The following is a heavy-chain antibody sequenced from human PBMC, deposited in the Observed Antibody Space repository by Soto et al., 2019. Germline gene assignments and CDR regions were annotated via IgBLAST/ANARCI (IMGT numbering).Heavy chain of an antibody. CDR3: ERVRRPNSNLGLRAFITRMVNWFDP. CDR2: INRSGST. Sequence: NRSETLSLTWAVDGGYFSGYYWSWIRQPPGKGLEWIGEINRSGSTNYNQSLKSRITISEKKSNNEYALKLSYVTAEDTAVYYCERVRRPNSNLGLRAFITRMVNWFDPWCQGTLVTVSS. J-gene: IGHJ5*02. CDR1: GGYFSGYY. V-gene: IGHV4-34*01. D-gene: IGHD3-10*01.